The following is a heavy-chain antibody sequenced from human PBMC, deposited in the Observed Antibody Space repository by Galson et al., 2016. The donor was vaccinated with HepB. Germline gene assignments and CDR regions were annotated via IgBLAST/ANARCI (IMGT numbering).Heavy chain of an antibody. CDR2: ISPRGTDT. D-gene: IGHD2-8*01. Sequence: SLRLSCAASGFNFNIYAMAWFRQAPGKGLQWVSAISPRGTDTYYADSVMGRFSMSRDNSKTTVYLQMDSLRAEHTAVYYCARDTYGAFDPWGQGGLVTVSS. J-gene: IGHJ5*02. CDR3: ARDTYGAFDP. CDR1: GFNFNIYA. V-gene: IGHV3-23*01.